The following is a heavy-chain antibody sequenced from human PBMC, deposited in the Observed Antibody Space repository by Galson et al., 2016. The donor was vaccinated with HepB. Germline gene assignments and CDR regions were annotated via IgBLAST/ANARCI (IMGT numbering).Heavy chain of an antibody. CDR3: ARGTGTGGYFDY. J-gene: IGHJ4*02. CDR1: GYTFTSYY. Sequence: SVKVSCKASGYTFTSYYMHWVRQAPGQGLEWMGMINPSGGSTSYAQKFQGRVTVTRDTSTSTVYMELSSLRSEDTAVYYRARGTGTGGYFDYWGQGTLVTVSS. V-gene: IGHV1-46*01. D-gene: IGHD3/OR15-3a*01. CDR2: INPSGGST.